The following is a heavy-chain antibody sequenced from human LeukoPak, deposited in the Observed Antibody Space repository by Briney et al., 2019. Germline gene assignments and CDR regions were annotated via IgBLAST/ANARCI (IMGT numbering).Heavy chain of an antibody. CDR1: GFTFSSYA. V-gene: IGHV3-23*01. CDR3: AKDQSRSFGGSSNWFDP. D-gene: IGHD3-16*01. J-gene: IGHJ5*02. Sequence: GGSLRLSCAASGFTFSSYAMSWVRQAPGKGLEWVSAISGSGGSTYYADSVKGRFTISRDNSKNTLYLQMNSLRAEDTAVYYCAKDQSRSFGGSSNWFDPWGQGTLVTVSS. CDR2: ISGSGGST.